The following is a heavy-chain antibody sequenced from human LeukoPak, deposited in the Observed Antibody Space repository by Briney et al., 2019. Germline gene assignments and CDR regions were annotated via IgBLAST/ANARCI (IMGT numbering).Heavy chain of an antibody. D-gene: IGHD1-26*01. CDR1: GFTFSSYS. CDR3: AKDPLLSGSLYPDY. J-gene: IGHJ4*02. Sequence: GGSLRLSCAASGFTFSSYSMNWVRQAPGKGLEWVSAISGSGGSTYYADSVKGRFTISRDNSKNTLYLQMNSLRAEDTAVYYCAKDPLLSGSLYPDYWGQGTLVTVSS. V-gene: IGHV3-23*01. CDR2: ISGSGGST.